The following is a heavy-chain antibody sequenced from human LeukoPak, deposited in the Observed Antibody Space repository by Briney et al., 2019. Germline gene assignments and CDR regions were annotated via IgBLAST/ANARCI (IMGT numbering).Heavy chain of an antibody. Sequence: GGSLTLSCAASGFTFSSYSMNWVRQAPGKGLEWVSSISSSSSYIYYADSVKGRFTISRDNAKNSLYLQMNSLRAEDTAVYYCARDRGTAMARRQDYWGQGTLVTVSS. V-gene: IGHV3-21*01. D-gene: IGHD5-18*01. CDR1: GFTFSSYS. CDR2: ISSSSSYI. CDR3: ARDRGTAMARRQDY. J-gene: IGHJ4*02.